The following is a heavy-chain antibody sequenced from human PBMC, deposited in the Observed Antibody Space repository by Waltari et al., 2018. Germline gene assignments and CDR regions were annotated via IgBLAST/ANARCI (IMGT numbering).Heavy chain of an antibody. Sequence: QVQLQESGPGLVKPSETLSLTCTVSGGSISSYYWSWIRQPPGKGLEWIGYIYYSGSTNYNPSHKSRVTISVDTSKNQFSRKLSSVTAADTAVYYCARAVVRGVSDYWGQGTLVTVSS. CDR2: IYYSGST. CDR3: ARAVVRGVSDY. D-gene: IGHD3-10*01. CDR1: GGSISSYY. V-gene: IGHV4-59*01. J-gene: IGHJ4*02.